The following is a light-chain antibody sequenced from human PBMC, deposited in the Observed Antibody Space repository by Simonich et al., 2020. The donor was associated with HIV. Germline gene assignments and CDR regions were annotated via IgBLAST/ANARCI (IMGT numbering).Light chain of an antibody. CDR3: QQYYSTPYT. CDR1: QGISSA. CDR2: DAS. V-gene: IGKV1-13*02. J-gene: IGKJ2*01. Sequence: AIQLTQSPSSLSASVGDRVTITCRASQGISSALAWYQQKPGKAPKLLIYDASSLESGVPSRFSGSGSGTDFTLTISSLQAEDVAVYYCQQYYSTPYTFGQGTKLEIK.